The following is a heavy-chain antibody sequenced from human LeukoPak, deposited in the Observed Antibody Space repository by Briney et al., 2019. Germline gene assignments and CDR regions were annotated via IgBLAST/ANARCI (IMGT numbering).Heavy chain of an antibody. CDR1: GFTFSSYS. V-gene: IGHV3-21*01. D-gene: IGHD3-22*01. Sequence: AGGSLRLSCAASGFTFSSYSMNWVRQAPGKGLEWVSSISSSSSYIYYADSVKGRFTISRDNAKNSLYLQMNSLRAEDSAVYYCASWDYDNNGRHLDWGQGTLVTVSS. CDR3: ASWDYDNNGRHLD. CDR2: ISSSSSYI. J-gene: IGHJ4*02.